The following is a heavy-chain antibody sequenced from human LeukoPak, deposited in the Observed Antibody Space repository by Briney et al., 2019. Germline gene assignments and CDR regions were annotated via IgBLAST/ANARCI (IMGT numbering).Heavy chain of an antibody. D-gene: IGHD1-1*01. CDR2: ISSGTSYI. J-gene: IGHJ6*03. CDR3: ARDKQLDWAHYYYYYMDV. Sequence: PGGSLRLSCEASGFTFNTYSMNWARQAPGKGLEWVSSISSGTSYIYYADSVKGRFTISRDNAKNSLYLQMNSLRAEDTAVYYCARDKQLDWAHYYYYYMDVWGKGTTVTVSS. CDR1: GFTFNTYS. V-gene: IGHV3-21*04.